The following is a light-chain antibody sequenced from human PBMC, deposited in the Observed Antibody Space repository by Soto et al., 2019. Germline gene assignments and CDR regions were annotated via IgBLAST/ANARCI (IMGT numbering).Light chain of an antibody. J-gene: IGLJ1*01. CDR2: DVS. Sequence: QSALTQPASVSGSPGQSITISCTGTSSDIGAYNYVSWYQQHPGKAPKLMIYDVSNRPSGLSNRFSGSKSGNTASLTISGLQAEDEADYSCSSYTSSATYVFGTGTKVTVL. CDR3: SSYTSSATYV. CDR1: SSDIGAYNY. V-gene: IGLV2-14*01.